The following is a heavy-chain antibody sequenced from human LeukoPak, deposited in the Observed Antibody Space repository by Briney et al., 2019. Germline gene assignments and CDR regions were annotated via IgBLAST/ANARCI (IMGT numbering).Heavy chain of an antibody. V-gene: IGHV3-7*01. CDR2: IKQDGSEK. D-gene: IGHD2-8*02. J-gene: IGHJ5*02. CDR1: GFTFSSYS. CDR3: ARDRSRYCTGGVCWFDP. Sequence: PGGSLRLSCAASGFTFSSYSMSWVRQAPGKGLEWVANIKQDGSEKYYVDSVKGRFTISRDNAKNSLYLQMNSLRAEDTAVYYCARDRSRYCTGGVCWFDPWGQGTLVTVSS.